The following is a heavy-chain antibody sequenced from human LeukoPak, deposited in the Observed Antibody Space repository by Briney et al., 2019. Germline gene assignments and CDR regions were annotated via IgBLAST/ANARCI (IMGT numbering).Heavy chain of an antibody. CDR3: AKAPLGRCTGVICYYFDY. J-gene: IGHJ4*02. V-gene: IGHV3-7*03. Sequence: GGSLRLSCAASGFTFSSYWMSWVRQAPGKGMEWVANIKQDGSEKYYVDSVKGRFTISTDNAKNSLYLQMTSLRAEDAAVYYCAKAPLGRCTGVICYYFDYWGQGTLVTVSS. CDR2: IKQDGSEK. CDR1: GFTFSSYW. D-gene: IGHD2-15*01.